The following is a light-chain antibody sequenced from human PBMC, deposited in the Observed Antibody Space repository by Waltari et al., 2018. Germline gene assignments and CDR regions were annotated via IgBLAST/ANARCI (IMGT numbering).Light chain of an antibody. CDR1: SSDVGGYNY. J-gene: IGLJ2*01. Sequence: QSALTQPASVSGSPGQSITISCTGTSSDVGGYNYVSWYQQHPGKAPILMIYDVSNRPSGVSNRFSGSKSCNTASLTISGLQAEDEADYYCSSYTSSSTLLFGGGTKLTVL. V-gene: IGLV2-14*03. CDR2: DVS. CDR3: SSYTSSSTLL.